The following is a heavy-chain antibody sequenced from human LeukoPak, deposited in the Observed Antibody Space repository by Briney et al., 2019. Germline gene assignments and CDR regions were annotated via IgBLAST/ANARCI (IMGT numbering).Heavy chain of an antibody. CDR2: IYHSGST. Sequence: SQTLSLTCAVSGGSISSGGYSWSWIRQPPGTGLEWIGYIYHSGSTYYNPSLKSRVTISVDRSKNQFSLKLSSVTAADTAVYYCARATTVANAFDIWGQGTMVTVSS. J-gene: IGHJ3*02. D-gene: IGHD4-17*01. CDR3: ARATTVANAFDI. V-gene: IGHV4-30-2*01. CDR1: GGSISSGGYS.